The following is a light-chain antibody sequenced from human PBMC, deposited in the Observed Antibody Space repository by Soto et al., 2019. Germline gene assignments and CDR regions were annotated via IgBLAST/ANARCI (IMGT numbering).Light chain of an antibody. J-gene: IGLJ2*01. V-gene: IGLV1-51*01. Sequence: QSVLTQPPSVSAAPGQKFTISCSGSSSNIGNNYLSWYQQLPGTAPKLLIYDNNKRPSGIPDRFSGSKSGTSATLGITGLQTGDEADYYCGTWDSSLSVVFGGGTQLTVL. CDR2: DNN. CDR3: GTWDSSLSVV. CDR1: SSNIGNNY.